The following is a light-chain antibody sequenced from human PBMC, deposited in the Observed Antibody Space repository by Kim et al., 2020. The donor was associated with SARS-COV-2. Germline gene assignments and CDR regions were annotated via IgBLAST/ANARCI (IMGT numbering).Light chain of an antibody. CDR3: QTWGPGIRV. V-gene: IGLV4-69*01. CDR1: SEYSSYD. CDR2: VNSDGSH. Sequence: QLVLTQLPSASASLGASVKLTCTLSSEYSSYDIAWHQQHPEKGPRYLMKVNSDGSHNKGDGIPDRFSGSSSGAERSLIISSLQSEDEADYFCQTWGPGIRVFGGGTQLTVL. J-gene: IGLJ3*02.